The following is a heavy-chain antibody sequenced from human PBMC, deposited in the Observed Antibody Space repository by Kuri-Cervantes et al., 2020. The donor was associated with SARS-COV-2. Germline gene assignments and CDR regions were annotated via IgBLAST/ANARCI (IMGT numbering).Heavy chain of an antibody. D-gene: IGHD2-15*01. Sequence: SETLSLTCAVSGGSISSGGYSWSWIRQPPGKGLEWIGYIYHSGSTYYNPSLKSRVTISVDRSKNQFSLKLSSVTAADTAVYYCARDGSVGDADYWGQGTLVTVSS. J-gene: IGHJ4*02. V-gene: IGHV4-30-2*01. CDR1: GGSISSGGYS. CDR2: IYHSGST. CDR3: ARDGSVGDADY.